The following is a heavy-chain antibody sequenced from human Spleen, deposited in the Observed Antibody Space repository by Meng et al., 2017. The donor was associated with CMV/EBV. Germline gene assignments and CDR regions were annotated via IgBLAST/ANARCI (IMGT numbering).Heavy chain of an antibody. J-gene: IGHJ6*02. CDR1: GFTFSSFA. CDR2: ISAGGSRT. V-gene: IGHV3-23*01. Sequence: GESLKISCAASGFTFSSFALSWVRQAPGKGLEWVSAISAGGSRTYYAESLRGRFTISRDNSKNTLYLQMNSLRAEDTAVYYCAKGRSKYYYYYYGMDVWGQGTTVTVSS. CDR3: AKGRSKYYYYYYGMDV.